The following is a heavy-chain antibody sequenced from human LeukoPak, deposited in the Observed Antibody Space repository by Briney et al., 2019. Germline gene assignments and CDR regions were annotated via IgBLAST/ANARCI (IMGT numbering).Heavy chain of an antibody. CDR1: GFTFSSYE. J-gene: IGHJ5*02. CDR3: ARDYGDYFGFDP. V-gene: IGHV3-21*01. Sequence: GGSLRLSCAASGFTFSSYEMNWVRQAPGKGLEWVSSISSSSSYIYYADSVKGRFTISRDNAKNSLYLQMNSLRAEDTAVYYCARDYGDYFGFDPWGQGTLVTVSS. D-gene: IGHD4-17*01. CDR2: ISSSSSYI.